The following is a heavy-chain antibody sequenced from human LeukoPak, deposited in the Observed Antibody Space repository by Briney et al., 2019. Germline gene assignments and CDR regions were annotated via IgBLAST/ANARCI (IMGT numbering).Heavy chain of an antibody. CDR3: ARSGSMVRGVMSYYYYYMDV. CDR2: IIPIFGTA. V-gene: IGHV1-69*05. CDR1: GGTFSSYA. J-gene: IGHJ6*03. D-gene: IGHD3-10*01. Sequence: SVKVSCKASGGTFSSYAISWVRQAPGQGLEWMGGIIPIFGTANYAQKFQGRVTITTDESTSTAYMELSGLRSEGTAVYYCARSGSMVRGVMSYYYYYMDVWGKGTTVTVSS.